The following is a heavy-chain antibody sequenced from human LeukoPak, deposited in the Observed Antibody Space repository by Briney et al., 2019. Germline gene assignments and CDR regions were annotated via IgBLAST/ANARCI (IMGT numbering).Heavy chain of an antibody. Sequence: GWSLRLSCAVSGFTFSSYAMHWLRQAPGKGLEWVAVISYDGSNKYYADSVKGRFTISRDNSKNTLYLQMNSLRAEDTAVYYCARAAAVVTPSYYYMDVWGKGTTVTVSS. V-gene: IGHV3-30*01. CDR2: ISYDGSNK. CDR3: ARAAAVVTPSYYYMDV. J-gene: IGHJ6*03. D-gene: IGHD3-22*01. CDR1: GFTFSSYA.